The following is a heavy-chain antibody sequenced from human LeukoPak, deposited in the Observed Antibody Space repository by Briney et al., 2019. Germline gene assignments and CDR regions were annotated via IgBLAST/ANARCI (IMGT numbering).Heavy chain of an antibody. V-gene: IGHV3-11*04. J-gene: IGHJ6*03. CDR1: GFTFSDYY. CDR2: ISNSGNTI. D-gene: IGHD2-2*01. Sequence: GGSLRLSCAASGFTFSDYYMSWIRQAPGKGLEWVSYISNSGNTIYYADSVKGRFTISRDNAKNSLYLQMNSLRAEDTAVYYCAREVRDYYYYYYMDVWGKGTTVTVSS. CDR3: AREVRDYYYYYYMDV.